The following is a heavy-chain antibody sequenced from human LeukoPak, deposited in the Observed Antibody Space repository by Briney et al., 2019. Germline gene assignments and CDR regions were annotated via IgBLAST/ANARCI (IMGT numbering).Heavy chain of an antibody. D-gene: IGHD6-13*01. Sequence: SETLSLTCTVSGGSISSSSYYWGWIRQPPRKELEWIGSIYYSGSTYYNPSLKSRVTISVDTSKNQFSLKLSSVTAADTAVYYCARGGSSWYNWFDPWGQGTLVTVSS. CDR2: IYYSGST. CDR1: GGSISSSSYY. CDR3: ARGGSSWYNWFDP. V-gene: IGHV4-39*07. J-gene: IGHJ5*02.